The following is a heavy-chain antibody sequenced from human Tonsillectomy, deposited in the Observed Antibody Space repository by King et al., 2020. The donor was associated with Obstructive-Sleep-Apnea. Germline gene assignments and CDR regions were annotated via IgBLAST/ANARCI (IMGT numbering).Heavy chain of an antibody. V-gene: IGHV3-23*04. CDR3: AKEGESSTSSEYYFDY. Sequence: VQLVESGGGLVQPGGSLRLSCAASGFTFSSYAMSWVRQAPGKGLEWVSAISGSGGSTYYADSVKGRFTISRDNSKNTLYLQMNSLRAEDTAVYYCAKEGESSTSSEYYFDYWGQGTLVTVSS. CDR2: ISGSGGST. D-gene: IGHD2-2*01. CDR1: GFTFSSYA. J-gene: IGHJ4*02.